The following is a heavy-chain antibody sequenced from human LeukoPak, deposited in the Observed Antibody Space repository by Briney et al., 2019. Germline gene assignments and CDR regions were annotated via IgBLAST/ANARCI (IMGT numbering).Heavy chain of an antibody. CDR1: GFTFSNSA. J-gene: IGHJ5*01. V-gene: IGHV3-23*01. CDR3: AKDPSGVDP. CDR2: ITGSGYNT. Sequence: GGSLRLSCAASGFTFSNSAMSWVRQAPGKGLEWVAAITGSGYNTYYADSVKGRFIISRDNSKNTVYLYVNNVTADDTAVYYCAKDPSGVDPWGQGPLVTVSS.